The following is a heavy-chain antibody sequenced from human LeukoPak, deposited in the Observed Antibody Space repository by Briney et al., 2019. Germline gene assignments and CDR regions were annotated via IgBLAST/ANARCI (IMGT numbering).Heavy chain of an antibody. J-gene: IGHJ5*02. CDR3: ARSYLIVVVPAALGIDP. CDR1: GYTFTSYG. CDR2: ISAYNGNT. D-gene: IGHD2-2*01. Sequence: GASVKVSCKASGYTFTSYGISWVRQAPGQGLEWMGWISAYNGNTNYAQKLQGRVTMTTDTSTSTAYMKLRSLRSDDTAVYYCARSYLIVVVPAALGIDPWGQGTLVTVSS. V-gene: IGHV1-18*01.